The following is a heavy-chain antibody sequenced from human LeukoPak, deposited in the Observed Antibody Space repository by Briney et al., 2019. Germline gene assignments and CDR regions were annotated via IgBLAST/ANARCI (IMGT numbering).Heavy chain of an antibody. CDR2: IHDSGGI. CDR3: AGLVGRYSSGLYYYYFDY. CDR1: GDSISSDIW. Sequence: SETLSLTCAVSGDSISSDIWWNWVRQPPGKGLEWIGEIHDSGGINYNPSLKSRVTISLDKSKNQFSLKLSSVTAADTAVYYCAGLVGRYSSGLYYYYFDYWGQGTLVTVSS. D-gene: IGHD3-22*01. V-gene: IGHV4-4*02. J-gene: IGHJ4*02.